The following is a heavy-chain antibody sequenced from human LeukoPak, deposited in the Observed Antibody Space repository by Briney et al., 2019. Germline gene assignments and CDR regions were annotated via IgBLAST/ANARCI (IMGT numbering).Heavy chain of an antibody. CDR3: ASMYSSGWYDDY. J-gene: IGHJ4*02. V-gene: IGHV1-2*02. Sequence: ASVKVSCKASGYTFTGYYMHWVRQAPGQGLEWIGWINPNRGGTNYAQKFQGRVTMTRDTSISTAYMELSRLRSGDTAVYYCASMYSSGWYDDYWGQGTLVTVSS. D-gene: IGHD6-19*01. CDR1: GYTFTGYY. CDR2: INPNRGGT.